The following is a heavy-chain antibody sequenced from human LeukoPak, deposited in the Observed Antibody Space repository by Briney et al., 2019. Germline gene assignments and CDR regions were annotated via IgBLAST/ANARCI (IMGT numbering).Heavy chain of an antibody. J-gene: IGHJ4*02. V-gene: IGHV3-30*02. D-gene: IGHD6-19*01. Sequence: GGSLRLSCAASGFTFSSYGMHWVRQAPGKWLEWVAFIRYDGSNKYYADSVKGRFTISRDNSKNTLYLQMNSLRAEDTAVYYCAKEYSSGWYPLPDYWCQGTLVTVSS. CDR3: AKEYSSGWYPLPDY. CDR1: GFTFSSYG. CDR2: IRYDGSNK.